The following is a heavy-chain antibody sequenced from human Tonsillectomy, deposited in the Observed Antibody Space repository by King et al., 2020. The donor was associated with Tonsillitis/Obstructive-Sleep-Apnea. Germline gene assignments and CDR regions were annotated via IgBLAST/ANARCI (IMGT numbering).Heavy chain of an antibody. D-gene: IGHD3-16*02. CDR3: ARVKGDYIWGSYRDYFDY. CDR1: GGSISSYY. V-gene: IGHV4-59*01. J-gene: IGHJ4*02. CDR2: IYYSGST. Sequence: QLQESGPGLVKPSETLSLTCTVSGGSISSYYWSWIRQPPGKGLEWIGYIYYSGSTNYNPSLKSRVTISVYTSKNQFSLKLSSVTAADTAVYYCARVKGDYIWGSYRDYFDYWGQGTLVTVSS.